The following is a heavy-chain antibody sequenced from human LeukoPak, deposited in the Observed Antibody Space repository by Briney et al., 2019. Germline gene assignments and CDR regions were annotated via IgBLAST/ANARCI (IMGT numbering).Heavy chain of an antibody. Sequence: GGSLRLSCAASGFTFSNAWMHWVRQAPGKGLEWVGRIKSKTDGGTTDYAAPVKGRFTISRDDSKNTLYLQMNSLKTEDTAVYYCTTGAMTTVNPFDYWGQGTLVTVSS. V-gene: IGHV3-15*01. CDR1: GFTFSNAW. J-gene: IGHJ4*02. CDR3: TTGAMTTVNPFDY. CDR2: IKSKTDGGTT. D-gene: IGHD4-17*01.